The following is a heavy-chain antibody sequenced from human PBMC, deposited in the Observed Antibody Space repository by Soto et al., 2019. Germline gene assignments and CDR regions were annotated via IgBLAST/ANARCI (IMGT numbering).Heavy chain of an antibody. CDR2: INHSGST. D-gene: IGHD3-10*01. J-gene: IGHJ4*02. Sequence: PSETLSLTCAVYGGSFSGYYWSWIRQPPGKGLEWIGEINHSGSTNYNPSLKSRVTISVDTSKNQFSLKLSSVTAADTAVYYCARRRGSGSYYKGYFDYWGQGTLVTVSS. V-gene: IGHV4-34*01. CDR3: ARRRGSGSYYKGYFDY. CDR1: GGSFSGYY.